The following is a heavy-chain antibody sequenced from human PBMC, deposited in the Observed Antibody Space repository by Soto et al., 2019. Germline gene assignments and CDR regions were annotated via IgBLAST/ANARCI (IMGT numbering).Heavy chain of an antibody. V-gene: IGHV3-21*01. Sequence: EVQLVESGGGLVKPGGSLRLSCAASGFTFSSYSMNWVRQAPGKGLEWASSISSSSSYIYYADSVKGRFTISRDNAKNSLYLQMNSLRAEDTAVYYCARGEGGVGYYGFDYWGQGTLVTVSS. CDR1: GFTFSSYS. CDR3: ARGEGGVGYYGFDY. J-gene: IGHJ4*02. D-gene: IGHD3-16*01. CDR2: ISSSSSYI.